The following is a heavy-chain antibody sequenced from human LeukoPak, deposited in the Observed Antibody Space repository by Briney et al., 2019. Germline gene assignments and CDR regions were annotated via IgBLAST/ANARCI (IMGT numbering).Heavy chain of an antibody. CDR3: AKDGYYDSSGYYYYYYGMDV. J-gene: IGHJ6*02. V-gene: IGHV3-23*01. D-gene: IGHD3-22*01. CDR1: GFTFSSYA. CDR2: ISGSGGST. Sequence: GGSLRLSCAASGFTFSSYAMSWVRQAPGKGLEWVSAISGSGGSTYYADSVKGRFTISRDNSKSTLYLQMNSLRAEDTAVYYCAKDGYYDSSGYYYYYYGMDVWGQGTTVTVSS.